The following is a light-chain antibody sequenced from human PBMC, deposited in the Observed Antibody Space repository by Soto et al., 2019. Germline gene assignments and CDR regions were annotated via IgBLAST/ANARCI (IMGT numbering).Light chain of an antibody. J-gene: IGLJ1*01. CDR1: SSDVGGYNY. V-gene: IGLV2-14*01. CDR2: EVS. CDR3: SSYTSSSTLSYV. Sequence: QSALTQPASVSGSPGQSITISCTGTSSDVGGYNYVSWYQQHPGKAPKLMIYEVSNRPSGVSNRFSGSKSGNTASLTISGLQAEDEADYYCSSYTSSSTLSYVFXTGTKVTVL.